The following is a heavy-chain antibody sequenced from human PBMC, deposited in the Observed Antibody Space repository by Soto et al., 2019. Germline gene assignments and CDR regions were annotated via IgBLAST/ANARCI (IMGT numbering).Heavy chain of an antibody. Sequence: GGSLRLSCAVAGFTVSYNYMNWVRQAPGKGLEWVSVIYRGGDTFYADSVKGRFTISRDNSKNTLYLQMNSLRAEDTAVYYCARGMYGSGSYYIGDAFDMWGQGRMVTVSS. J-gene: IGHJ3*02. CDR2: IYRGGDT. CDR3: ARGMYGSGSYYIGDAFDM. V-gene: IGHV3-53*01. CDR1: GFTVSYNY. D-gene: IGHD3-10*01.